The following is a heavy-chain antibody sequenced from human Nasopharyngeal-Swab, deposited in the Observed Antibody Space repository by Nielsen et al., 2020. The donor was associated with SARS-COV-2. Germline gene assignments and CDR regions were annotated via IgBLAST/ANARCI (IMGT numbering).Heavy chain of an antibody. D-gene: IGHD5-12*01. V-gene: IGHV3-23*01. CDR1: GFTFSSFA. Sequence: GESLKISCAASGFTFSSFAMSWVRQAPGKGLEWVSVISGDNDSTYYTDSVKGRFTISRDNSKNTLNLQMNNLRAEDTAIYYCAKDRDSGDDSGEYYHYYGMDVWGQGAPVTVS. J-gene: IGHJ6*02. CDR3: AKDRDSGDDSGEYYHYYGMDV. CDR2: ISGDNDST.